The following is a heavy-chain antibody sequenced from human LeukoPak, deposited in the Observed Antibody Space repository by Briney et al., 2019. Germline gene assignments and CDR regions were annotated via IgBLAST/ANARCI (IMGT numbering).Heavy chain of an antibody. D-gene: IGHD2-2*03. J-gene: IGHJ6*03. CDR2: ISYDGSNK. CDR1: GFTFSSYA. V-gene: IGHV3-30-3*02. Sequence: PGRSLRLSCAASGFTFSSYAMHWVRQAPGKGLEWVAVISYDGSNKYYADSVKGRFTISRDNSKNTLYLQMNSLRAEDTAVYYCAKSGYCSSTSCYYPPLYYYYYYMDVWGKGTTVTVSS. CDR3: AKSGYCSSTSCYYPPLYYYYYYMDV.